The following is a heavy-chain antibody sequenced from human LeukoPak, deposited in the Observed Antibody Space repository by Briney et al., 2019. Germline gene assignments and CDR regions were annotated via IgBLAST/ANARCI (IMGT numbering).Heavy chain of an antibody. CDR2: ISGSGDST. Sequence: QSGASLRLSCAASGFTFTNYAMSWVRQAPGKGLEWVSAISGSGDSTHYADSVKGRFSISRDNSKNTLYLQMNSLRAEDTAVYYCAKSQGYYYGSGSYRPSSYYYYGMGVWGQGTTVTVSS. CDR3: AKSQGYYYGSGSYRPSSYYYYGMGV. CDR1: GFTFTNYA. D-gene: IGHD3-10*01. J-gene: IGHJ6*02. V-gene: IGHV3-23*01.